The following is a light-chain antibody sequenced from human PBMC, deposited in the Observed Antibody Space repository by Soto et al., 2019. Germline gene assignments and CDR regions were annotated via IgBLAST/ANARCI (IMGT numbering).Light chain of an antibody. Sequence: EIVLTQSPATLSLSPGERATLSCRASQSVSSSLAWYQQRPGQAPRLLIYDASSRPTGIPARFSGGGSGTDFTLTISSLEPEDCAVSYCQQRSSWPYTFGQGTKLEIK. CDR3: QQRSSWPYT. J-gene: IGKJ2*01. CDR1: QSVSSS. CDR2: DAS. V-gene: IGKV3-11*01.